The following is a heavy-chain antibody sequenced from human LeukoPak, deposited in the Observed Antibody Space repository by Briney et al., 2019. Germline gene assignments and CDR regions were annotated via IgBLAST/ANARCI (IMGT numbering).Heavy chain of an antibody. CDR1: GFTFSSYA. Sequence: GGSLRLSCAASGFTFSSYAMSWVRQAPGKGLEWVSAISGSGGSIYYADSVKGRFTISRDNSKNTLYLQMNSLRAEDTAVYYCAKGLFFYCSGGSCYTGPFDYWGQGTLVTVSS. CDR3: AKGLFFYCSGGSCYTGPFDY. D-gene: IGHD2-15*01. V-gene: IGHV3-23*01. J-gene: IGHJ4*02. CDR2: ISGSGGSI.